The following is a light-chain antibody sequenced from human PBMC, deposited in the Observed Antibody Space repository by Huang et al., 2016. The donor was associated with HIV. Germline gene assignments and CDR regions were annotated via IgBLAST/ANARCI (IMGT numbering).Light chain of an antibody. CDR1: QDIVNY. CDR2: DAS. J-gene: IGKJ2*01. V-gene: IGKV1-33*01. CDR3: QQYDNLPLT. Sequence: DIQMTQSPSSLSALVGDRVSITCQASQDIVNYLNWYQQKVGKAPKLLIYDASNLETGVPSRFSGSRSGTNFTLSLTSLQPEDVATYYCQQYDNLPLTFGQGTKLEIK.